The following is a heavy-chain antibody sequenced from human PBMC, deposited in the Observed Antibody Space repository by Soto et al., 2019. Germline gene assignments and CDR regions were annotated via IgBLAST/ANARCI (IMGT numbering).Heavy chain of an antibody. CDR3: ARGPYYDLIWNYYYMDV. CDR2: IYYSGST. D-gene: IGHD3-16*01. V-gene: IGHV4-59*08. J-gene: IGHJ6*03. CDR1: GGSISGHY. Sequence: QVQLQESGPGLVKPLETLSLSCNVSGGSISGHYWSWVRQTPGKGLEWIGYIYYSGSTNYNPSLKSRVTISVDTSKNHFSLRLTSVIAADTAVYYCARGPYYDLIWNYYYMDVWGKGTTVTVS.